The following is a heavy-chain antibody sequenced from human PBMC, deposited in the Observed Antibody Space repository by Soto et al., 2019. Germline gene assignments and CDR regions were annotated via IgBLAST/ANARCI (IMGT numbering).Heavy chain of an antibody. J-gene: IGHJ6*03. CDR2: INDSGNI. V-gene: IGHV4-34*01. CDR3: ARRARPDFYYMDV. CDR1: GVSFSGYQ. D-gene: IGHD6-6*01. Sequence: SETLSLTCAVYGVSFSGYQWTWIRQTPGKGLEWIGEINDSGNINYNPSLKSRVTILVDTAKKQISLKLSSVTAADTAVYYCARRARPDFYYMDVWGKGTTVTVSS.